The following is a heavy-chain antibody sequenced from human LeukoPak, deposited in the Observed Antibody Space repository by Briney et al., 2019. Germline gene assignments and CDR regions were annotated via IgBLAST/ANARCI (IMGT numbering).Heavy chain of an antibody. CDR1: GGSIDITNY. J-gene: IGHJ4*02. CDR3: TRQDRPYCPFAY. CDR2: IAHDGTI. D-gene: IGHD1-26*01. V-gene: IGHV4-4*02. Sequence: SETLSLTCGVSGGSIDITNYWSWVRQAPGKGLEWIGEIAHDGTINYNPSLRSRVAMSLDRANNQFSLSLTSVTAADTAVYYCTRQDRPYCPFAYWGQGVLVTVSS.